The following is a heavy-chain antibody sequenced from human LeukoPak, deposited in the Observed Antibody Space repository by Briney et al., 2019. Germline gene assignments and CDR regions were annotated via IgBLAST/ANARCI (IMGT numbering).Heavy chain of an antibody. CDR2: IRNKANGGTA. D-gene: IGHD6-19*01. V-gene: IGHV3-49*04. CDR1: GFTFSDYA. CDR3: SRAYSTGWLGINDY. Sequence: PGGSLRLSCSAGGFTFSDYAVTWVRQAPGKGLEWVGFIRNKANGGTADYAASVKGRFTISRADSKTIAYLQMNSLKIEDTAVYYCSRAYSTGWLGINDYWGQGAQVTVSS. J-gene: IGHJ4*02.